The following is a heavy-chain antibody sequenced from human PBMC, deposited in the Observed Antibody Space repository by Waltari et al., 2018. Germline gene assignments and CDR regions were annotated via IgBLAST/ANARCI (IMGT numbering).Heavy chain of an antibody. D-gene: IGHD3-22*01. CDR2: ICYSGST. V-gene: IGHV4-39*07. Sequence: QLQLQESGPGLVKPSETLSLTCTVSGGSISSSSYYWGWIRQPPGKGLEWIGSICYSGSTYDNPPLKSRVTISVDTSKNHFSLKLSSVTAADTAVYYCARGYYDSSGYFQHWGQGTLVTVSS. CDR1: GGSISSSSYY. J-gene: IGHJ1*01. CDR3: ARGYYDSSGYFQH.